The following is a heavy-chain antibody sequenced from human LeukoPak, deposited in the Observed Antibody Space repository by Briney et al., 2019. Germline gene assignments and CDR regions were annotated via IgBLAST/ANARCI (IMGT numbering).Heavy chain of an antibody. Sequence: AGGSLRLSCAASGFTFDNCAMNWVRQAPGKGLEWVSSISSSSSYIYYADSVKGRFTISRDNAKNSLYLQMNSLRAEDTAVYYCARDQVGDYLNWFDPWGQGTLVTVSS. D-gene: IGHD4-17*01. CDR1: GFTFDNCA. J-gene: IGHJ5*02. CDR3: ARDQVGDYLNWFDP. CDR2: ISSSSSYI. V-gene: IGHV3-21*01.